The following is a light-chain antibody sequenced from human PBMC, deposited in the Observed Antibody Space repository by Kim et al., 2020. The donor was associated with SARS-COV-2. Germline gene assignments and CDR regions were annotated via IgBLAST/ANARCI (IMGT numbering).Light chain of an antibody. CDR3: QQYYSYPYT. CDR1: QGISSY. V-gene: IGKV1-8*01. J-gene: IGKJ2*01. CDR2: AAS. Sequence: SASTGDRVTITYRASQGISSYLAWYQQKPWKAPKLLIYAASTLQSGVPSRFSGSGSGTDFTLTISCLQSEDFATYYCQQYYSYPYTFGQGTKLEI.